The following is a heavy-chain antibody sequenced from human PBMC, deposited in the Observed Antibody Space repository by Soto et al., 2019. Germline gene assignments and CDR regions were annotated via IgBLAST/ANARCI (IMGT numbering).Heavy chain of an antibody. Sequence: PSETLSLTCTVSGGSISSYYWSWIRQPPGKGLEWIGYIYYSGSTNYNPSLKSRVTISVDTSKNQFSLKLSSVTAADTAVYYCARAGSGTTAYYYYYMDVCGKGTTVTVS. D-gene: IGHD1-7*01. V-gene: IGHV4-59*01. CDR3: ARAGSGTTAYYYYYMDV. J-gene: IGHJ6*03. CDR2: IYYSGST. CDR1: GGSISSYY.